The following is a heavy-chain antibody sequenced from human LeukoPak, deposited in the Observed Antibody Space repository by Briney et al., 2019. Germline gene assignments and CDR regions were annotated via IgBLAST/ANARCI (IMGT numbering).Heavy chain of an antibody. J-gene: IGHJ4*02. CDR3: ARQVCCDSSGQFDY. CDR1: GYSISSGYY. D-gene: IGHD3-22*01. Sequence: SETLSLTCAVSGYSISSGYYWGWIRQPPGKGLEWIASIYHRGSTFSNPSLKSRVIISVATSKNQFSLKLRSVTAADTAVYYCARQVCCDSSGQFDYWGQGTVVAVSS. CDR2: IYHRGST. V-gene: IGHV4-38-2*01.